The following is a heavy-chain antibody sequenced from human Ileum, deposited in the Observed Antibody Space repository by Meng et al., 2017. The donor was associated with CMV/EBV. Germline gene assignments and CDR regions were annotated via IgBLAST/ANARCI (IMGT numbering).Heavy chain of an antibody. D-gene: IGHD3-22*01. V-gene: IGHV1-24*01. Sequence: QVQLVWSGAEVKKPEASVKVSGKVSGYTLSDLSIHWVRQAPGKGLEWMGGFGPEDGETIYAQNFQGRVTMSEDTSTDTVYMELSSLRSEDTAVYYCAAEVVDNNSGYYSFDYWGQGTLVTVSS. CDR1: GYTLSDLS. CDR3: AAEVVDNNSGYYSFDY. CDR2: FGPEDGET. J-gene: IGHJ4*02.